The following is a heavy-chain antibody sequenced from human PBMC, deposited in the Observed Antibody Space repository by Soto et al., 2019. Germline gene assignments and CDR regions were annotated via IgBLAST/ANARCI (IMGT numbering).Heavy chain of an antibody. CDR1: GFTFSSYG. CDR2: IWYDGSNK. V-gene: IGHV3-33*01. D-gene: IGHD5-12*01. CDR3: ATTNHSGYDWPLGY. J-gene: IGHJ4*02. Sequence: QVQLVESGGGVVQPGRSLRLSCAASGFTFSSYGMHWVRQAPGKGLEWVAVIWYDGSNKYYADSVKGRFTIFRDNSKNTLYLQMNSLRAEDTAVYYCATTNHSGYDWPLGYWGQGTLVTVSS.